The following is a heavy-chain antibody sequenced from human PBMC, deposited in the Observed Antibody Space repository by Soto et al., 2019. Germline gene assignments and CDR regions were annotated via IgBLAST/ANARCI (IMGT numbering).Heavy chain of an antibody. D-gene: IGHD6-13*01. V-gene: IGHV1-18*04. CDR2: ISAYNGNT. CDR3: AREGIAAAGFAYYYYAMDV. CDR1: GYTFTSYG. J-gene: IGHJ6*02. Sequence: DSVKVSCKASGYTFTSYGISWVRQAPGQGLEWMGWISAYNGNTNYAQKLQGRVTMTTDTSTSTAYMELRSLRSDDTAVYYCAREGIAAAGFAYYYYAMDVWGQGTTVTVYS.